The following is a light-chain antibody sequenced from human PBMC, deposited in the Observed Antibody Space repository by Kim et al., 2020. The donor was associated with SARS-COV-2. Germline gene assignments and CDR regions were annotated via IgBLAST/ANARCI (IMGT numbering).Light chain of an antibody. Sequence: SYELTQPPSVSVSPGQTATITCSGEGLGHKYASWYQQKAGQSPLLVIYQDSKRPSGIPARFSGSNSGNTATLTITGTQGVDEADYYCQTWDSPTVIFGGGTQLTVL. CDR2: QDS. CDR1: GLGHKY. V-gene: IGLV3-1*01. J-gene: IGLJ2*01. CDR3: QTWDSPTVI.